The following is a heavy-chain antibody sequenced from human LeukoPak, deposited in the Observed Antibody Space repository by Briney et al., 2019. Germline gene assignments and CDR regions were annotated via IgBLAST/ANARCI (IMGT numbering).Heavy chain of an antibody. D-gene: IGHD2-15*01. Sequence: SQTLPLTCTVSGGSISSGSYYWSWIRQPAGKGLEWIGRIYTSGSTNYNPSLKSRVTISVDTSKNQFSLKLSSVTAADTAVYYCARDCSGGSCYSRFAWFDPWGQGTLVTVSS. CDR2: IYTSGST. CDR3: ARDCSGGSCYSRFAWFDP. J-gene: IGHJ5*02. V-gene: IGHV4-61*02. CDR1: GGSISSGSYY.